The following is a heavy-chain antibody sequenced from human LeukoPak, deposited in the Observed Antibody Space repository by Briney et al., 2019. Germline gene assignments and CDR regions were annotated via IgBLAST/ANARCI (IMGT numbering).Heavy chain of an antibody. D-gene: IGHD5-18*01. J-gene: IGHJ4*02. CDR2: ISGSGIYI. CDR1: GFTFSAYS. CDR3: ARETRGYSYGYLGY. V-gene: IGHV3-21*01. Sequence: GGSLRLSCAASGFTFSAYSMNWVRQAPGKGLEWVSSISGSGIYIYYADSVKGRFTISRDNAKNSLYLQMNSLRAEDTAVYYCARETRGYSYGYLGYWGQGTLVTVSS.